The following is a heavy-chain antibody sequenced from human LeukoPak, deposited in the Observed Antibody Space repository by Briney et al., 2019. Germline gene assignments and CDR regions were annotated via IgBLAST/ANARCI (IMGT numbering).Heavy chain of an antibody. CDR3: ARDRYDFDSPGWFDP. Sequence: GGSLRLSCAASGFAFSSYSMNWVRQAPGKGLEWVSSISSSSSYIYYADSVKGRFTISRDNAKNSLYLQMNSLRAEDTAVYYCARDRYDFDSPGWFDPWGQGTLVTVSS. CDR2: ISSSSSYI. J-gene: IGHJ5*02. V-gene: IGHV3-21*01. CDR1: GFAFSSYS. D-gene: IGHD3/OR15-3a*01.